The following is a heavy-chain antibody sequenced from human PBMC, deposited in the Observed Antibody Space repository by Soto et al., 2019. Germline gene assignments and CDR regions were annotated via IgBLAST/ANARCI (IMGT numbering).Heavy chain of an antibody. CDR2: IYYSGST. J-gene: IGHJ4*02. D-gene: IGHD3-10*01. CDR3: ARDASRYYYGSGLDY. CDR1: GGSISSGCYY. Sequence: QVQLQESGPGLVKPSQTLSLTCTVSGGSISSGCYYWSWIRQHPGKGLEWIGYIYYSGSTYYNPSLKSRVTISVDTSKNQFSLKLRSVTAADTAVYYCARDASRYYYGSGLDYWGQGTLVTVSS. V-gene: IGHV4-31*03.